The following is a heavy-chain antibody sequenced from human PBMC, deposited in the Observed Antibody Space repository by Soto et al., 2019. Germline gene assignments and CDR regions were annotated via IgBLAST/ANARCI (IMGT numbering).Heavy chain of an antibody. CDR3: AREIRCRDGYDYHYYYYGMDV. Sequence: QVQLVQSGAEVKKPGSSVKVSCKASGGTFSSYAISWVRQAPGQGLEWMGGIIPIFGTANYAQKFQGRVTITADDSTSTDYMEVSSLRSEDTAVYYCAREIRCRDGYDYHYYYYGMDVWGQGTTVTVSS. D-gene: IGHD5-12*01. CDR1: GGTFSSYA. CDR2: IIPIFGTA. V-gene: IGHV1-69*01. J-gene: IGHJ6*02.